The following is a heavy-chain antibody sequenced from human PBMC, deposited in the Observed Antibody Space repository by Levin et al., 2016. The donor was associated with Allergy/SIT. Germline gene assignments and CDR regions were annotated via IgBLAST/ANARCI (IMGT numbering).Heavy chain of an antibody. CDR3: ARGPLGYCSSTSCHIVYYYYGMDV. CDR2: INHSGST. V-gene: IGHV4-34*01. J-gene: IGHJ6*02. D-gene: IGHD2-2*01. Sequence: WIRQPPGKGLEWIGEINHSGSTNYNPSLKSRVTISVDTSKNQFSLKLSSVTAADTAVYYCARGPLGYCSSTSCHIVYYYYGMDVWGQGTTVTVSS.